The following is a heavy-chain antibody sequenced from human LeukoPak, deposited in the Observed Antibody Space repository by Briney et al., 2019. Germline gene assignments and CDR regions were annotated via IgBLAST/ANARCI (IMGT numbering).Heavy chain of an antibody. CDR2: IIPIFGTA. D-gene: IGHD5-24*01. V-gene: IGHV1-69*05. Sequence: ASVKVSCKASGGTFRSYAISWVRQAPGQGLEWMGGIIPIFGTANYAQKFQGRVTITTDESTSTAYMELSSLRYEDTAVYYCARVCRDGYLMDYWGQGTLVTVSS. J-gene: IGHJ4*02. CDR1: GGTFRSYA. CDR3: ARVCRDGYLMDY.